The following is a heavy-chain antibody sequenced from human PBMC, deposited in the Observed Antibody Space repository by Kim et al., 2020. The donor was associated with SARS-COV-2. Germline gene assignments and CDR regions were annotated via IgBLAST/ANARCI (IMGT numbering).Heavy chain of an antibody. CDR3: ARNLVPTTKTYGMDV. V-gene: IGHV3-21*01. CDR2: ISSTSAYI. J-gene: IGHJ6*02. CDR1: GFTFSTYS. D-gene: IGHD2-2*01. Sequence: GGSLRLSCAASGFTFSTYSMNWVRQAPGKGLEWVSSISSTSAYIYYADSVKGRFTISRDNAKDSLYLQMNSLRAEDTAVYYCARNLVPTTKTYGMDVWGQGTTVTV.